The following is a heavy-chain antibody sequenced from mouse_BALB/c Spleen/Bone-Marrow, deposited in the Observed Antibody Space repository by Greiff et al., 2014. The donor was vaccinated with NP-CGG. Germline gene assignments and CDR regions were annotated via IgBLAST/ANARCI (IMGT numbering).Heavy chain of an antibody. Sequence: DVMLVESGGGLAKSGGSLKLSCAASGFTFSNYGMSWVRQTPEKRLEWVATISGGGSYTFYSDSVKGRFTISRDNAKNNLYLQLGSLRSEDTALYYCARHAYYDQTEVSFVYWGQGTLVTVSA. CDR2: ISGGGSYT. V-gene: IGHV5-9-2*01. CDR3: ARHAYYDQTEVSFVY. D-gene: IGHD2-4*01. J-gene: IGHJ3*01. CDR1: GFTFSNYG.